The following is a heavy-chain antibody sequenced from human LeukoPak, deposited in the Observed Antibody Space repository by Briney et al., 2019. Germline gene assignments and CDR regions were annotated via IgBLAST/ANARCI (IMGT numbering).Heavy chain of an antibody. D-gene: IGHD5-18*01. V-gene: IGHV4-34*01. J-gene: IGHJ4*02. CDR3: ARSRSYGYRDVDY. Sequence: SETLSLTCAVYGGSFSGYYWSWIRQPPGKGLEWIGEINHSGSTNYNPSLKRRVTISVDTSKNQFSLKLSSVTAADTAVYYCARSRSYGYRDVDYWGQGTLVTVSS. CDR1: GGSFSGYY. CDR2: INHSGST.